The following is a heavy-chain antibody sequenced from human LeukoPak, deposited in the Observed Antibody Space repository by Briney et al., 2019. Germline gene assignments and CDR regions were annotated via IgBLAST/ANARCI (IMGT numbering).Heavy chain of an antibody. CDR2: IRYDGSDK. D-gene: IGHD3-22*01. CDR3: AKTSNYYDSSGYIYFDY. Sequence: PGGSLRPSCAASGFTFSSYGMHWVRQAPGKGLEWVAFIRYDGSDKYYADSVKGRFTISRDNSKSTLYLQMNSLRAEDTAVYYCAKTSNYYDSSGYIYFDYWGQGTLVTVSS. J-gene: IGHJ4*02. V-gene: IGHV3-30*02. CDR1: GFTFSSYG.